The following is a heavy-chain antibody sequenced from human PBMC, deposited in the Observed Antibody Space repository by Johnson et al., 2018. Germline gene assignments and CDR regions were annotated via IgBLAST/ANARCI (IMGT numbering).Heavy chain of an antibody. D-gene: IGHD5-18*01. J-gene: IGHJ4*02. Sequence: EVQLVETGGGLAQPGRSLRLSCVVSGFTFEDFSMHWVRQVPGKGLAWVSGISWNSGKKGYVDSVKGRFTISRDNAENSLYLQMNNVRPEDTAHYYCVKDIGYTLGNSYFDFWGQGTLVTVSS. V-gene: IGHV3-9*01. CDR1: GFTFEDFS. CDR2: ISWNSGKK. CDR3: VKDIGYTLGNSYFDF.